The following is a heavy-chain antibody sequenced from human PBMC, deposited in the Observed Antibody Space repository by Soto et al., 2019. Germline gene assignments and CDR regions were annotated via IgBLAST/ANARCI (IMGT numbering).Heavy chain of an antibody. CDR2: IDPEDGET. D-gene: IGHD6-13*01. J-gene: IGHJ4*02. V-gene: IGHV1-24*01. Sequence: ASVKGSCKGSGYTFTSFAMHWVRQAPGQGLEWMGGIDPEDGETKYSQKFQGRVTITEDTSTDTAYMELSSLRSEDTAVYYCATSRVAAAGLNWGQGTLVTVSS. CDR1: GYTFTSFA. CDR3: ATSRVAAAGLN.